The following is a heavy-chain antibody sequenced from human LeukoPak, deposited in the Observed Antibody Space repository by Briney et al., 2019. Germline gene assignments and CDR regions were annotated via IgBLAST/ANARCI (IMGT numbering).Heavy chain of an antibody. Sequence: GESLKISCEASGYTFSNYWIGWVRQVPGQGLEWVAFVYPGDSDTRYSPSFQGQVTISADKSISTAYLQWSSLKASDTAMYYCARQMYGSGRYRGHDAFDIWGQGTMVTVSS. CDR2: VYPGDSDT. D-gene: IGHD3-10*01. CDR1: GYTFSNYW. V-gene: IGHV5-51*01. J-gene: IGHJ3*02. CDR3: ARQMYGSGRYRGHDAFDI.